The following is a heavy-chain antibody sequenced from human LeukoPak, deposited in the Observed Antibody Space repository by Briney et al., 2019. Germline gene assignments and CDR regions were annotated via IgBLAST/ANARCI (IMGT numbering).Heavy chain of an antibody. V-gene: IGHV3-23*05. D-gene: IGHD2-21*02. CDR1: GFTFSTYA. Sequence: PGGSLRLSCAASGFTFSTYAMSWVRQAPGKWLEWVSGVVNSGSNTYYVDSVKGRFTISRDNSKNMLWLQMNSLRAEDTAVHYCAAAMTEYWYLDLWGRGTLVTVSS. CDR2: VVNSGSNT. CDR3: AAAMTEYWYLDL. J-gene: IGHJ2*01.